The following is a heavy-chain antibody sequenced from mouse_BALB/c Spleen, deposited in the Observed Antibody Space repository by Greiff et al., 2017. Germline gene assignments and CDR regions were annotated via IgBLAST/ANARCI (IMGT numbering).Heavy chain of an antibody. CDR3: ARKVRRVSYFDY. CDR2: IYPGRGST. D-gene: IGHD2-14*01. J-gene: IGHJ2*01. Sequence: LQQPGSELVRPGASVKLSCKASGYTFTSYWMHWVKQRHGQGLEWIGNIYPGRGSTNYDEKFKSKGTLTVDTSSSTAYMHLSSLTSEDSAVYYCARKVRRVSYFDYWGQGTTLTVSS. CDR1: GYTFTSYW. V-gene: IGHV1S22*01.